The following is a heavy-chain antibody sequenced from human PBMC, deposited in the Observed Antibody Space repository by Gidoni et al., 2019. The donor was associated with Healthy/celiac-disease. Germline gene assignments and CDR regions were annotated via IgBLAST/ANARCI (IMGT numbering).Heavy chain of an antibody. CDR3: ARGPGSGSYWGRYFDY. V-gene: IGHV4-59*01. J-gene: IGHJ4*02. CDR2: IYYSGST. Sequence: VQLQESGPGLVKPSATLSLTCTVSGGSISSYYWSWIRQPPGKGLEWIGYIYYSGSTNYNPSLKSRVTISVDTSKNQFSLKLSSVTAADTAVYYCARGPGSGSYWGRYFDYWGQGTLVTVSS. D-gene: IGHD1-26*01. CDR1: GGSISSYY.